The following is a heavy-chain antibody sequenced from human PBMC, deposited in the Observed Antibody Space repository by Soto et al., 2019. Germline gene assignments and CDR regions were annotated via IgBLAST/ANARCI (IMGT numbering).Heavy chain of an antibody. CDR1: GFTFSGFA. CDR2: ISGSGVST. J-gene: IGHJ6*02. CDR3: ARDRDFYCSSTSCYARAYAMDV. Sequence: PGGSLRLSCAASGFTFSGFAMSWVRQGPGKGLEWVSGISGSGVSTNYADSVKGRFTISRDNSKNTLYLQMNSLRAEDTAVYYCARDRDFYCSSTSCYARAYAMDVWGQGTTVTVSS. V-gene: IGHV3-23*01. D-gene: IGHD2-2*01.